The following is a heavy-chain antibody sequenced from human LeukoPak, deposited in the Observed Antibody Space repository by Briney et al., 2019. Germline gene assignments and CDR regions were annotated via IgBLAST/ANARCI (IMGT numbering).Heavy chain of an antibody. J-gene: IGHJ4*02. CDR2: INPSGGST. Sequence: GASVKVSCKASGYTFTSYYMHWVRQAPGQGLEWMGIINPSGGSTSYAQKFQGRVTKTRDTSTSTVYMELSSLRSDDTAVYYCARDSGRRFLGHPQGYWGQGTLVTVSS. D-gene: IGHD3-3*01. CDR3: ARDSGRRFLGHPQGY. V-gene: IGHV1-46*01. CDR1: GYTFTSYY.